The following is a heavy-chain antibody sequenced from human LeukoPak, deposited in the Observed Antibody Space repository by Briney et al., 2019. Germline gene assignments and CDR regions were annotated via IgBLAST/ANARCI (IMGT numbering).Heavy chain of an antibody. J-gene: IGHJ6*03. D-gene: IGHD1-1*01. CDR3: ARVQVGTENYYYYYYMDV. Sequence: ASVKVSCKASGYTFTGHYIHWVRQAPGQGLEWMGWIHPNTGGTKYAQKFQGRVTMTRDTSSSTAYMELSSLRSADTAVYYCARVQVGTENYYYYYYMDVWGKGTTVTVSS. CDR1: GYTFTGHY. CDR2: IHPNTGGT. V-gene: IGHV1-2*02.